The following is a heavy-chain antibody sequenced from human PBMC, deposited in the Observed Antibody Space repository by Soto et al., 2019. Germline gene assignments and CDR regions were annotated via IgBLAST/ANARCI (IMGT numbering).Heavy chain of an antibody. V-gene: IGHV5-51*01. CDR2: IYPGDSDT. CDR1: GYSFTSYW. J-gene: IGHJ6*02. D-gene: IGHD5-18*01. CDR3: ATTRGYSYGYYYYYGMDV. Sequence: GESLKISCKGSGYSFTSYWIGWVRKKTGKGLEWMGIIYPGDSDTRYSPSFQGQVTISADKSISTAYLQWSSLKASDTAMYYCATTRGYSYGYYYYYGMDVWGQGTTVTVSS.